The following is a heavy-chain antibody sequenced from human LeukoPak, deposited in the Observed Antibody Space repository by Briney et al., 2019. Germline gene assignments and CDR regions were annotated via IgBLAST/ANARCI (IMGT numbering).Heavy chain of an antibody. D-gene: IGHD3-22*01. CDR1: GYSSTSYL. CDR3: ARQPGYYDSSGYCSLPPPPLDY. Sequence: GESLNFSCTGSGYSSTSYLIGWVRQMPGKGLEWMGIIYPGDTDTRYSPSFQGQVTIPADKSISTAYLQWGSLKASDTAMYYCARQPGYYDSSGYCSLPPPPLDYWGQGTLVTVSS. V-gene: IGHV5-51*01. J-gene: IGHJ4*02. CDR2: IYPGDTDT.